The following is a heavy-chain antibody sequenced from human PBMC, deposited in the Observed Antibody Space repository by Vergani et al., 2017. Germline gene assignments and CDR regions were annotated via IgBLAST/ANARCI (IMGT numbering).Heavy chain of an antibody. CDR2: IDYSGST. Sequence: QVQLQESGPGLVKPSETLSLTCTVSGGPISSYYWSWIRQPPGKGLEWIGYIDYSGSTNYNPSLKSRVTISVDTSKNQFSLKLSSVTAADTAVYYCARAPHDAFDIWGQGTMVTVSS. CDR3: ARAPHDAFDI. CDR1: GGPISSYY. V-gene: IGHV4-59*01. J-gene: IGHJ3*02.